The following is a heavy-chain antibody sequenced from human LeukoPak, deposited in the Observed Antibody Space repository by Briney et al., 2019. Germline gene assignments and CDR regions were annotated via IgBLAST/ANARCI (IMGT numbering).Heavy chain of an antibody. J-gene: IGHJ3*02. V-gene: IGHV4-38-2*01. CDR2: MHHSGTT. D-gene: IGHD3-16*01. Sequence: SETLSLTCAVSGFSISNGFSWDWIRQPPGKGLEWIGSMHHSGTTSYNPSLKSRVVISADTSKNLFSLKVTSVTAADTALYYCAGFDYVWGSSGMYGMDAFDIWGQGTLATVS. CDR1: GFSISNGFS. CDR3: AGFDYVWGSSGMYGMDAFDI.